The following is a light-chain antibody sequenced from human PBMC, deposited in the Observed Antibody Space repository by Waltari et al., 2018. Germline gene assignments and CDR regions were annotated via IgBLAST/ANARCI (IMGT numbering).Light chain of an antibody. CDR1: SWHSSYA. CDR3: QTWDTGSWV. Sequence: QIVLTQSPSASASLGASVKLHCTLSSWHSSYAIAWPQQQTGKGPRYLKRLNSDGSHSKGDGIPDRFSGSTSGAERHLTISSLQSDDEADYYCQTWDTGSWVFGGGTKLTVL. CDR2: LNSDGSH. J-gene: IGLJ3*02. V-gene: IGLV4-69*01.